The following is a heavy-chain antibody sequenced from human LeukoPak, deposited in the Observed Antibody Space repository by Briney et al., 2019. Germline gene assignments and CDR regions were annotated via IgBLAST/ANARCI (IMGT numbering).Heavy chain of an antibody. V-gene: IGHV3-74*01. CDR3: ARDRYYVPDY. Sequence: GGSLRLTCAASGFSFSTSWMHWFRQGPGRGLVWVSRITSDGRTSIYADSVKGRFSISRDNSKNTLYLQMNSLRADDTAVYYCARDRYYVPDYWGQGTLVTVSS. J-gene: IGHJ4*02. CDR1: GFSFSTSW. D-gene: IGHD3-10*02. CDR2: ITSDGRTS.